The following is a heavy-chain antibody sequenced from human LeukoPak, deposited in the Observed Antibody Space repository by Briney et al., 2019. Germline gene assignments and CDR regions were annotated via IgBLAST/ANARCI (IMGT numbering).Heavy chain of an antibody. CDR2: INHSGST. CDR1: GGSFSGYY. Sequence: SETLSLTCAAYGGSFSGYYWSWLRQPPGKGLEWIGEINHSGSTNYNPSLKSRVTISVDTSKNQFSLKLSSVTAADTAVYYCARGSRFYSSSWYRVVFYFDYWGQGTLVTVSS. J-gene: IGHJ4*02. V-gene: IGHV4-34*01. CDR3: ARGSRFYSSSWYRVVFYFDY. D-gene: IGHD6-13*01.